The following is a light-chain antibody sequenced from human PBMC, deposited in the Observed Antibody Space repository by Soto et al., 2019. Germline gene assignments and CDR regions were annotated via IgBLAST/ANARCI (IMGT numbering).Light chain of an antibody. CDR1: QSFSNSY. CDR3: QQYGSSPLT. V-gene: IGKV3-20*01. CDR2: GAS. J-gene: IGKJ1*01. Sequence: EIVLTQSPGTLSLSPGERATLSCRASQSFSNSYLAWYQQKPGQAPRLLIYGASSRATGNPDRFSGSGSETDFTFSISRLEPEDYAVYYCQQYGSSPLTFGQGTKVEIK.